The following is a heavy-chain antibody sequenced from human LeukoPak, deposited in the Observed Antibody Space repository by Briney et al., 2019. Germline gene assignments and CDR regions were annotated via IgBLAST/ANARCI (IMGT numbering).Heavy chain of an antibody. J-gene: IGHJ4*02. CDR3: ARVLYDTRTFDY. D-gene: IGHD3-22*01. V-gene: IGHV4-38-2*01. CDR1: GYSISSGYY. Sequence: PSETLSLTCDVSGYSISSGYYWAWIRQTPGKGLQYIGMIYSTGDAYYSPSLKSRVTMSVDTSKNQFSLQLTSVTGADTAIYYCARVLYDTRTFDYWGQETLVTVSS. CDR2: IYSTGDA.